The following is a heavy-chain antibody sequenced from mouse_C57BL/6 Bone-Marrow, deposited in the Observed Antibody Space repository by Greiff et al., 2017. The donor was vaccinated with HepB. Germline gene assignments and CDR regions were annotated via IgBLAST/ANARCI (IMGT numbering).Heavy chain of an antibody. V-gene: IGHV1-19*01. CDR2: INPYNGGT. CDR1: GYTFTDYY. D-gene: IGHD1-1*01. J-gene: IGHJ3*01. Sequence: VQLQQSGPVLVKPGASVKMSCKASGYTFTDYYMNWVKQSHGKSLEWIGVINPYNGGTSYNQKFKGKATLTVDKSSSTAYMELNSLTSEDSAVYYCARKGLLLRVFAYWGQGTLVTVSA. CDR3: ARKGLLLRVFAY.